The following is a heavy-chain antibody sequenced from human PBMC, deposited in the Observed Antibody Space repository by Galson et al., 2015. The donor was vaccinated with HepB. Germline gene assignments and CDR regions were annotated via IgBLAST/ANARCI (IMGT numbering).Heavy chain of an antibody. CDR1: GFTFSYYA. V-gene: IGHV3-23*01. CDR2: ISGGGETT. Sequence: SLRLSCAASGFTFSYYAMTWVRQAPGKGLEWVSSISGGGETTYYADSVKGRFTVSRGNAKKTLYLRTNSLRAEDTAVYYCAKGDVWGPAAINYGLHVWGQGTTVTVSS. D-gene: IGHD2-2*02. J-gene: IGHJ6*02. CDR3: AKGDVWGPAAINYGLHV.